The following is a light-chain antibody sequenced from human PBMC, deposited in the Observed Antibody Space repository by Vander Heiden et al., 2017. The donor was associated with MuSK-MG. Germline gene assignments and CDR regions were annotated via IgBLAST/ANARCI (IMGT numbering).Light chain of an antibody. J-gene: IGKJ3*01. CDR1: QDISPY. CDR2: GAS. V-gene: IGKV1-9*01. CDR3: QRLKRYPFT. Sequence: DIQLTQSPTFLSASVGDRINITCRASQDISPYLAWYQQNPGKAPKLLIHGASTLLNGVPTRFSGSGSGTEFTLTIGSLQPEDFATYFCQRLKRYPFTFGPGTKVDIK.